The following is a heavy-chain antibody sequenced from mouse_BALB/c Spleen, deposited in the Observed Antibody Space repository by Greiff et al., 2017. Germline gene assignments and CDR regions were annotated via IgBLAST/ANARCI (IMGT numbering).Heavy chain of an antibody. Sequence: EVQLVESGGGLVKPGGSLKLSCAASGFTFSDYYMYWVRQTPEKRLEWVATISDGGSYTYYPDSVKGRFTISRDNAKNNLYLQMSSLKSEDTAMYYCAREYGYDVGAWFAYWGQGTSVTVSS. CDR2: ISDGGSYT. CDR3: AREYGYDVGAWFAY. J-gene: IGHJ4*01. D-gene: IGHD2-2*01. V-gene: IGHV5-4*02. CDR1: GFTFSDYY.